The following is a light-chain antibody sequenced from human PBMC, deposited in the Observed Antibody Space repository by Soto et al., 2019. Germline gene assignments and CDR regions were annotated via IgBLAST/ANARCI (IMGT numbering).Light chain of an antibody. CDR2: KAS. CDR3: QQCNSYPWT. V-gene: IGKV1-5*03. Sequence: DIQMTQSPSTLSASMGDRVTITCRASQSISSWLAWYQQKPGKAPKLLIYKASSLESGVPSRFSGSGSGTEFTLTISSLQPDDFASYYCQQCNSYPWTFGQGTKVEIK. J-gene: IGKJ1*01. CDR1: QSISSW.